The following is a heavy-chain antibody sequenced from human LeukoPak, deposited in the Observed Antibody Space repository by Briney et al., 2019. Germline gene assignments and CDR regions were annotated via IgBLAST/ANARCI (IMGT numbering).Heavy chain of an antibody. V-gene: IGHV4-59*01. D-gene: IGHD5-24*01. CDR3: ARGGRDGYTMYDFDY. Sequence: PSETLSLTCTVFGGSISSYYWSWIRQPPGKGLEWIGYIYHSGSTNDNPSLKSRAAISVDTSKNQFSLRLGSVTAADTAVYYCARGGRDGYTMYDFDYWGQGTLVTVSS. J-gene: IGHJ4*02. CDR2: IYHSGST. CDR1: GGSISSYY.